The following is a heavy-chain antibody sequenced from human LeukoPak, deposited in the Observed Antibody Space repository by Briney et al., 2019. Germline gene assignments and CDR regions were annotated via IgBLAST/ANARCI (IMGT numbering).Heavy chain of an antibody. CDR1: GFTFSSYA. D-gene: IGHD2/OR15-2a*01. V-gene: IGHV3-23*01. CDR3: AKDLSAKPYYGMDV. CDR2: ISGSGGST. Sequence: PGGSLRLSCAASGFTFSSYAMSWVRQAPGKGLEWVSAISGSGGSTYYADPVKGRFTISRDNSKNTLYLQMNSLRAEDTAVYYCAKDLSAKPYYGMDVWGQGTTVTVSS. J-gene: IGHJ6*02.